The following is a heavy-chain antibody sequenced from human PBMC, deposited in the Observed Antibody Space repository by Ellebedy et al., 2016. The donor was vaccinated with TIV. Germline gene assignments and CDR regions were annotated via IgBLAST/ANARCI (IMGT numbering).Heavy chain of an antibody. D-gene: IGHD2-2*01. Sequence: SVKVSCXASGGTFSSYAISWVRQAPGQGLEWMGGIIPIFGTANYAQKFQGRVTITADKSTSTAYMELSSLRSEDTAVYYCARVVVVPAAMGDYYYYCGMDVWGQGTTVTVSS. CDR1: GGTFSSYA. V-gene: IGHV1-69*06. J-gene: IGHJ6*02. CDR2: IIPIFGTA. CDR3: ARVVVVPAAMGDYYYYCGMDV.